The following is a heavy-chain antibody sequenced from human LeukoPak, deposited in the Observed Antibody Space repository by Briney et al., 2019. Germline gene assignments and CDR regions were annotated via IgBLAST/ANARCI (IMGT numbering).Heavy chain of an antibody. CDR2: INSDGSEG. CDR3: ARSSYSSSSSV. CDR1: GFTFSSYA. Sequence: PGESLRLSCAASGFTFSSYAMSWVRQAPGKGLEWVASINSDGSEGYYADVVKGRFTISRDNAKNSLYLQINSLRAEDTAVYYCARSSYSSSSSVWGQGTMVTVSS. V-gene: IGHV3-7*03. D-gene: IGHD6-6*01. J-gene: IGHJ3*01.